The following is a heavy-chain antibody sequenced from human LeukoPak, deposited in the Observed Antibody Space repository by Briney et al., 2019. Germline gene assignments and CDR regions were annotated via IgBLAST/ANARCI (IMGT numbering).Heavy chain of an antibody. CDR1: GGSISSRGSY. CDR3: ARAELRFGAAGGWFDP. J-gene: IGHJ5*02. CDR2: IYYSGTT. D-gene: IGHD3-10*01. Sequence: SETLSLTCTVSGGSISSRGSYWSWIRQHPGKGLEWIGLIYYSGTTYSDPRLKSRVYISVDMSNNQFSLKLNTVIDADTAVYYCARAELRFGAAGGWFDPWGQGTLVTVSS. V-gene: IGHV4-31*03.